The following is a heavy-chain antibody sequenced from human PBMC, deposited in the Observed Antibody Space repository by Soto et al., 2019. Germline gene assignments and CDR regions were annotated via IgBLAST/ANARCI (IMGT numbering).Heavy chain of an antibody. J-gene: IGHJ4*02. CDR2: ISGSGGST. V-gene: IGHV3-23*01. Sequence: GGSLRLSCAASGFTFSSYAMSWVRQAPGKGLEWVSAISGSGGSTYYADSVKGRFTISRDNSKNTLYLQMNSLRAEDTAVYYCARSVRPGLVGVPRDFDYWGQGTLVTVSS. D-gene: IGHD2-15*01. CDR1: GFTFSSYA. CDR3: ARSVRPGLVGVPRDFDY.